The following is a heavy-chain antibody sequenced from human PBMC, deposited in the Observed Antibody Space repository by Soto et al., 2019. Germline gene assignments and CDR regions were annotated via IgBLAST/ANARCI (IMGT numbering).Heavy chain of an antibody. CDR2: IIPMLGQA. Sequence: QVQLVQSGAEVKKPGSSVKVSCKASGGTFNNYIINWVRQAPGQGLEWMGRIIPMLGQASYAQKFQGRVTITADKSTSTAYMERSSPRSEYTAVYYCSRPAGLYLGEFDGDSWGQGTPVTVS. CDR3: SRPAGLYLGEFDGDS. J-gene: IGHJ4*02. V-gene: IGHV1-69*02. D-gene: IGHD3-16*01. CDR1: GGTFNNYI.